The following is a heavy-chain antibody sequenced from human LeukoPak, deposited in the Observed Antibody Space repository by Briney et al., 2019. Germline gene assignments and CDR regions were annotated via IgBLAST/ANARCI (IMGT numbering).Heavy chain of an antibody. V-gene: IGHV4-59*01. CDR2: IYYSGST. D-gene: IGHD2-15*01. CDR1: GGSISSYY. Sequence: SETLSLTCTVSGGSISSYYWSWIRQPPGKGLEWIGYIYYSGSTNYNPSLKSRVTISVDTSKNQFSLKLSSVTAADTAVYYCARDRRYCSGGSCYRSRVDYWGQGTLVTVSS. CDR3: ARDRRYCSGGSCYRSRVDY. J-gene: IGHJ4*02.